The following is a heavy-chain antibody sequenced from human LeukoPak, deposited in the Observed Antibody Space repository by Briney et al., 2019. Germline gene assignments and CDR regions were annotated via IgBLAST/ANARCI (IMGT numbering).Heavy chain of an antibody. D-gene: IGHD2-15*01. Sequence: GGSLRLSCAASGFTFSDYYMSWIRQAPGKGLEWVSYTSSSGSTIYYADSVKGRFTISRDNAKNTLYLQVNSLRAEDTAVYYCARCSYSGGSCPDYWGQGTLVTVSS. CDR3: ARCSYSGGSCPDY. V-gene: IGHV3-11*04. CDR1: GFTFSDYY. J-gene: IGHJ4*02. CDR2: TSSSGSTI.